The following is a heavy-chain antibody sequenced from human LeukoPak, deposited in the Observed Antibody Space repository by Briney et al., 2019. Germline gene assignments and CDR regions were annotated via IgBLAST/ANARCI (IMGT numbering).Heavy chain of an antibody. CDR2: ISGSGGST. J-gene: IGHJ6*03. Sequence: GGSLRLSCAASRFTFSSYAMTWVRQAPGKGLEWVSAISGSGGSTYYADSVKGRFTISRDNSKNTLFLQMNSLRAEDTAVYYCAKRRGLELLYYYYMDVWGKGTTVTVSS. V-gene: IGHV3-23*01. CDR1: RFTFSSYA. D-gene: IGHD1-7*01. CDR3: AKRRGLELLYYYYMDV.